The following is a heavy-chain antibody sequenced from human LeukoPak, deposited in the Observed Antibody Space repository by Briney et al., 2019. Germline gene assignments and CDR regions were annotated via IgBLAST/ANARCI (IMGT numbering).Heavy chain of an antibody. J-gene: IGHJ4*02. CDR1: GFTFISYI. Sequence: PGGSVRVSCAASGFTFISYIMNWVRQAPGKGLEWVSSISSSSSYISYADSVKGRFTISRDNAKNSLYLQMNSLRAEDTAVYYCAKTAVAALDYWGQGTLVTVSS. CDR3: AKTAVAALDY. D-gene: IGHD6-19*01. V-gene: IGHV3-21*01. CDR2: ISSSSSYI.